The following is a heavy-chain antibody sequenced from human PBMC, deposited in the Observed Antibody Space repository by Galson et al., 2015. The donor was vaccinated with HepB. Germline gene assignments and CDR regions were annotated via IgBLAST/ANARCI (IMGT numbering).Heavy chain of an antibody. V-gene: IGHV4-34*01. CDR2: INHSGST. CDR1: GGSFSGYY. CDR3: ARVTFIGSGYSFVRRPNGIDY. J-gene: IGHJ4*02. Sequence: ETLSLTCAVYGGSFSGYYWSWIRQPPGKGLEWIGEINHSGSTNYNPSLKSRVTISVDTSKNQFSLKLSSVTAADTAVYYCARVTFIGSGYSFVRRPNGIDYWGQGTLVTVSS. D-gene: IGHD3-3*01.